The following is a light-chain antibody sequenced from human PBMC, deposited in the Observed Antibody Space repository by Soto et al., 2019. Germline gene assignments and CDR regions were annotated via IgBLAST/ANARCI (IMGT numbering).Light chain of an antibody. CDR1: SSNIGSST. J-gene: IGLJ3*02. CDR2: SNN. V-gene: IGLV1-44*01. Sequence: QSVLTQPPSASGTPGQRVTISCSGSSSNIGSSTVNWYQQLPGTAPKLLMYSNNLRPSGVPDRFSGSKSGTSASLAISGLQSEDEADYYCTSWDDSLNGWVFGGGTKLTVL. CDR3: TSWDDSLNGWV.